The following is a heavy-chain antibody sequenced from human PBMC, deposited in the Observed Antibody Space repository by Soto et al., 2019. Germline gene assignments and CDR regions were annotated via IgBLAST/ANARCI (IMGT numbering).Heavy chain of an antibody. Sequence: QVQLVESGGGVVQPGRSLRLSCAASGFTFSSYAMHWVRQAPGKGLEWVAVISYDGSNKYYAESVKGRFTISRDNSKNTLYLQMNSLRAEDTAVYYCARDHYDFWSGYWNWFDPWGQGTLVTVSS. CDR1: GFTFSSYA. V-gene: IGHV3-30-3*01. D-gene: IGHD3-3*01. J-gene: IGHJ5*02. CDR3: ARDHYDFWSGYWNWFDP. CDR2: ISYDGSNK.